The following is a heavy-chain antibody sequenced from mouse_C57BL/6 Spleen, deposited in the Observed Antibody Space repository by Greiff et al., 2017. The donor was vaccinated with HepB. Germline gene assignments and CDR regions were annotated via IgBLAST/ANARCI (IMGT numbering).Heavy chain of an antibody. V-gene: IGHV1-26*01. CDR3: ARSDYGSREFSYWYFDV. Sequence: VQLQQSGPELVKPGASVKISCKASGYTFTDYYMNWVKQSHGKSLEWIGDINPNNGGTSYNQKFKGKATLTVDKSSSTAYMELRSLTSEDSAVYYCARSDYGSREFSYWYFDVWGTGTTVTVSS. CDR2: INPNNGGT. D-gene: IGHD1-1*01. CDR1: GYTFTDYY. J-gene: IGHJ1*03.